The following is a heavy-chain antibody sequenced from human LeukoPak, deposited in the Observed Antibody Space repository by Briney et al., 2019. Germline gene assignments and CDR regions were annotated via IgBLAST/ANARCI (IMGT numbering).Heavy chain of an antibody. V-gene: IGHV4-34*01. D-gene: IGHD6-13*01. CDR1: GGSFSGYY. CDR3: ARGRGIAGAIPYY. J-gene: IGHJ4*02. CDR2: INHSGSN. Sequence: SRSLSLTCAVYGGSFSGYYWSWIRQPPGKWREWIGEINHSGSNNYNPSLKSRVTISVDTSKNQFSLKLSSVTAADTAVYYCARGRGIAGAIPYYWGQGTLVTAST.